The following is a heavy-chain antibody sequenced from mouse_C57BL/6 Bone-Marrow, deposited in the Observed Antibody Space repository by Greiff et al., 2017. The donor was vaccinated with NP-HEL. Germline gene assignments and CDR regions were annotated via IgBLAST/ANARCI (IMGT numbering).Heavy chain of an antibody. CDR2: IYPGSGST. D-gene: IGHD4-1*01. V-gene: IGHV1-66*01. Sequence: QVHVKQSGPELVKPGASVKISCKASGYSFTSYYIHWVKQRPGQGLEWIGWIYPGSGSTKYNEKFKGKATLTADTSSSTAYMQLSSLTSEDSAVYYGERTGTGFWGQGTLVTVSA. CDR1: GYSFTSYY. J-gene: IGHJ3*02. CDR3: ERTGTGF.